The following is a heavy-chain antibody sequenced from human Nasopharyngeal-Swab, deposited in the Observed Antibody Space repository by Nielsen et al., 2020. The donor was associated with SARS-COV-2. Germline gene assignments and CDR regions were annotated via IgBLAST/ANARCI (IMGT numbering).Heavy chain of an antibody. CDR3: ARRGRCSGSSCDMDV. J-gene: IGHJ6*02. CDR2: INPGSGGT. V-gene: IGHV1-46*02. D-gene: IGHD2-2*01. CDR1: GYTFNNYY. Sequence: ASVKVSCKASGYTFNNYYIHWVRQAPGQGLEWMGMINPGSGGTTYAQKFQGRVTMTRDTSTSTVFMDLSSLRSEDTAVYYCARRGRCSGSSCDMDVWGQGTTVTVS.